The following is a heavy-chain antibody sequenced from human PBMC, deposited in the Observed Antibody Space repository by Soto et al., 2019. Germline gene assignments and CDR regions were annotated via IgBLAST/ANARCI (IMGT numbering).Heavy chain of an antibody. Sequence: PSETLSLTCAVSGGSISSSNWWSWVRQPPGKGLEWIGEIYHSGSTNYNPSLKSRVTISVDKSKNQFSLKLSSVTAADTAVYYCARLKGEQQLASDAFDIWGQGTRVTVSS. D-gene: IGHD6-13*01. CDR3: ARLKGEQQLASDAFDI. V-gene: IGHV4-4*02. CDR1: GGSISSSNW. J-gene: IGHJ3*02. CDR2: IYHSGST.